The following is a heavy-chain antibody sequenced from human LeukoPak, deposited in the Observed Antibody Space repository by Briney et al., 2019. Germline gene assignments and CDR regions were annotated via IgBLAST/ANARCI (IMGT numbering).Heavy chain of an antibody. J-gene: IGHJ4*02. V-gene: IGHV4-4*02. CDR3: ATLVSTRYYFDY. D-gene: IGHD5/OR15-5a*01. Sequence: SETPSLTCAVSGGALSSYNWWSWVRQSPGKGLEWIGEIYHSGTTNYNPSLKSRVTISIDTSKNQFSLRLTSVTAADTAVYFCATLVSTRYYFDYWGQGTLVTVSS. CDR1: GGALSSYNW. CDR2: IYHSGTT.